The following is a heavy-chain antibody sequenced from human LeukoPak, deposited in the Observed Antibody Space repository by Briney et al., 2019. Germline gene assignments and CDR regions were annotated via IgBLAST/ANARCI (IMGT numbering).Heavy chain of an antibody. Sequence: SETLSLTCTVSDDSISGYYWSWIRQPPGKGLEWIGYIYYSGSTNYNPSLKSRVTISVDTSKNQFSLKLSSVTAADTAVYYCARHLYGSSGYYESAFDYWGQGTLVTVSS. V-gene: IGHV4-59*08. CDR3: ARHLYGSSGYYESAFDY. J-gene: IGHJ4*02. CDR2: IYYSGST. CDR1: DDSISGYY. D-gene: IGHD3-22*01.